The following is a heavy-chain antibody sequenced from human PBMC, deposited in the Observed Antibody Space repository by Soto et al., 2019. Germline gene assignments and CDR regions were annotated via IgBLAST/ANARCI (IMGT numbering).Heavy chain of an antibody. D-gene: IGHD3-22*01. CDR1: GDTFSSYA. Sequence: QVQLVQSGAEVKKPGSSVKVSCKASGDTFSSYAITWVRQAPGQGLEWMGGIIPIFATANYAQKFQGRVTITADESTSTAYMELNSLRSEDPAVYYCARDRGPSSGYYPYWFDPWGQGTLVTVSS. J-gene: IGHJ5*02. CDR3: ARDRGPSSGYYPYWFDP. V-gene: IGHV1-69*12. CDR2: IIPIFATA.